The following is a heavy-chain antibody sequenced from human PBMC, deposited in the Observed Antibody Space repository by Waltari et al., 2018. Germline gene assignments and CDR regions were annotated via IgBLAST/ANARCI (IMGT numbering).Heavy chain of an antibody. D-gene: IGHD2-2*01. CDR2: IIPIFGTA. CDR3: ARSIVVVDPLGWFDP. CDR1: GGTFSSYA. V-gene: IGHV1-69*05. J-gene: IGHJ5*02. Sequence: QVQLVQSGAEVKKPGSSVKVSCKASGGTFSSYAISWVRQAPGQGLEWMGGIIPIFGTANYAQKLQGRVTITTDESTSTAYRELSSLRSEDTSGYYCARSIVVVDPLGWFDPLGQGTLVTVPT.